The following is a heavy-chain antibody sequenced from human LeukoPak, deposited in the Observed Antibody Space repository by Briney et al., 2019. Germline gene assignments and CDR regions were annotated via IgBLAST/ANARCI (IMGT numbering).Heavy chain of an antibody. CDR1: GFTFSRYW. CDR2: INSDGKT. D-gene: IGHD3-22*01. V-gene: IGHV3-74*01. Sequence: TGGSLRLSCEASGFTFSRYWMHWVRQAPGKGLVWVSRINSDGKTNYADSVKGRFTISRDNAKNTVSLQMDSLRAEDTGVYYCARAPSEVGGYYPEYFRHWGQGTLVTVSS. CDR3: ARAPSEVGGYYPEYFRH. J-gene: IGHJ1*01.